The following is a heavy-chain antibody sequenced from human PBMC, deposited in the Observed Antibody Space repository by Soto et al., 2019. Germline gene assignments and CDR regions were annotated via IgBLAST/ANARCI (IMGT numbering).Heavy chain of an antibody. V-gene: IGHV4-30-2*01. Sequence: QLQLQESGSGLVKPSQTLSLTCAVSGGSISSGGYSWSWIRQPPGKGLEWIGYIYHSGSTYSNPSLKSRVTISVDRSKNQCSRKLSSVTAADTAVYYCARARGVSYSSLDYWGQGTLVTVSS. CDR2: IYHSGST. D-gene: IGHD1-26*01. CDR1: GGSISSGGYS. CDR3: ARARGVSYSSLDY. J-gene: IGHJ4*02.